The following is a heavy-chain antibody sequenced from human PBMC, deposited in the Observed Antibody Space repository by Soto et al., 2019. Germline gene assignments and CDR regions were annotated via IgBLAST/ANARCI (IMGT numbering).Heavy chain of an antibody. Sequence: PSETLSLTCTVSGGSISSSSYYWGWIRQPPGKGLEWIGSIYYSGSTYYNPSLKSRVTISVDTSKNQFSLKLSSVTAADTAVYYCAGHETFLVGANRGSGIWFDPWGQGTLVTVSS. CDR2: IYYSGST. V-gene: IGHV4-39*01. D-gene: IGHD1-26*01. CDR3: AGHETFLVGANRGSGIWFDP. CDR1: GGSISSSSYY. J-gene: IGHJ5*02.